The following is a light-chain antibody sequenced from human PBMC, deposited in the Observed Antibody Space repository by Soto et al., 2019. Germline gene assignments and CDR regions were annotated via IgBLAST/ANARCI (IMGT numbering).Light chain of an antibody. CDR1: QSVTSNY. J-gene: IGKJ5*01. V-gene: IGKV3-20*01. Sequence: EIVLTQSPGTLSLSLGDRATLYCRASQSVTSNYLAWYQQKPGQAPRLLISGASSRATGIPDRFSGSGSGTDFTLTISRLEPEDFAVYFCQQYGSSPITFGQGTRLEIK. CDR2: GAS. CDR3: QQYGSSPIT.